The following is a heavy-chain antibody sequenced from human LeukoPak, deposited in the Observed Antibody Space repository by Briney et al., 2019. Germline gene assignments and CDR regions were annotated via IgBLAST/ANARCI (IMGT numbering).Heavy chain of an antibody. CDR1: GGSISSYY. CDR3: ARHSTRGGDFDY. Sequence: SETLSLTCTVSGGSISSYYWSWIRQPPGKGLEWIGYIYSSGSTNYNPSLKSRVTISVDTSKNQFSLKLSSVTAADTAMYYCARHSTRGGDFDYWGQGTLVTVSS. V-gene: IGHV4-59*08. CDR2: IYSSGST. D-gene: IGHD2-21*01. J-gene: IGHJ4*02.